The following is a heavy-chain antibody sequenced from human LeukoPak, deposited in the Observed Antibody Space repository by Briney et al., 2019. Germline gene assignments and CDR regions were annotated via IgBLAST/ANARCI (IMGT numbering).Heavy chain of an antibody. D-gene: IGHD6-19*01. Sequence: SVKVSCKASGGTFSSYAISWVRQAPEQGLEWMGGIIPIFGTANYAQKFQGRVTITADESASTAYMELSSLRSEDTAVYYCARTSSGWYDAWDYWGQGTLVTVSS. CDR1: GGTFSSYA. V-gene: IGHV1-69*13. J-gene: IGHJ4*02. CDR2: IIPIFGTA. CDR3: ARTSSGWYDAWDY.